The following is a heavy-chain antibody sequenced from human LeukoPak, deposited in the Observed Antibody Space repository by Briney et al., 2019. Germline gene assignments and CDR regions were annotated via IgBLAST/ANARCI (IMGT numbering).Heavy chain of an antibody. D-gene: IGHD2-8*02. Sequence: SETLSLTCTVSGGSVSSGSYYWTWIRQPPGKGLEWIGYISYSGSTNFSPSLKSRVTISVDTSKNQFSLNLSSVTAADTAVYYCARRGTGGRSFDIWGQGTMVTVSS. V-gene: IGHV4-61*01. CDR3: ARRGTGGRSFDI. CDR1: GGSVSSGSYY. CDR2: ISYSGST. J-gene: IGHJ3*02.